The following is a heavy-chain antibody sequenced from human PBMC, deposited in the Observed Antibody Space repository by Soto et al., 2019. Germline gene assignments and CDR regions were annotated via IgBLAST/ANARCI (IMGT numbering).Heavy chain of an antibody. CDR2: ISGSGGST. Sequence: SGGSLRLSCAASGFTFSSYAMSWVRQAPGKGLEWVSAISGSGGSTYYADSVKGRFTISRDNSKNTLYLQMNSLRAEDTAVYYCAKDYCSGGSCYSGRYYYYGMDVWGQGTTVTVSS. D-gene: IGHD2-15*01. J-gene: IGHJ6*02. CDR1: GFTFSSYA. CDR3: AKDYCSGGSCYSGRYYYYGMDV. V-gene: IGHV3-23*01.